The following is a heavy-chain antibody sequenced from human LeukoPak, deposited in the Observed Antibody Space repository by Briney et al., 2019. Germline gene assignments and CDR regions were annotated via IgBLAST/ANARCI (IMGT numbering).Heavy chain of an antibody. V-gene: IGHV3-74*01. Sequence: QPGGSLRLSCAASGFTFSSYWMHWVRQAPGKGLVWVSRINSDGSSTSYADSVKGRFTISRDNAKNTLYLQMNSLRAEDTAVYYCAKFRREEWLLYYFDYWGQGTLVTVSS. CDR3: AKFRREEWLLYYFDY. CDR1: GFTFSSYW. CDR2: INSDGSST. D-gene: IGHD3-3*01. J-gene: IGHJ4*02.